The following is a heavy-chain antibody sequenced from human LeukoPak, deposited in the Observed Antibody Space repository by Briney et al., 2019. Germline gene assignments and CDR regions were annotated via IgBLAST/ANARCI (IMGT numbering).Heavy chain of an antibody. CDR3: ARGRIVAAPDY. CDR2: IWYDGSNK. V-gene: IGHV3-33*01. Sequence: GGSLRLSCAASGFTFSSYGMHWVRQAPGKGLEWVAVIWYDGSNKYYADSVKGRFTISRDNSKNTLYLQMNSLRAEDTAVYYCARGRIVAAPDYWGQGTLVTVSS. J-gene: IGHJ4*02. CDR1: GFTFSSYG. D-gene: IGHD6-13*01.